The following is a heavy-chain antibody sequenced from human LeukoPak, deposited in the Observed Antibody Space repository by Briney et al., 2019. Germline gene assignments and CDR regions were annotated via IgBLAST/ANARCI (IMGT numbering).Heavy chain of an antibody. V-gene: IGHV3-23*01. D-gene: IGHD2-2*01. J-gene: IGHJ4*02. CDR3: AKAISHLRSSTITQNGY. Sequence: PGGSLRLSCAASGFTFSSYAMSWVRQAPGKGLEWVSAISVSGASTYYADSVKGRFTVSRDNSKNTLYLQMNSLRAEDTAVYYCAKAISHLRSSTITQNGYWGQGTLVTVSS. CDR2: ISVSGAST. CDR1: GFTFSSYA.